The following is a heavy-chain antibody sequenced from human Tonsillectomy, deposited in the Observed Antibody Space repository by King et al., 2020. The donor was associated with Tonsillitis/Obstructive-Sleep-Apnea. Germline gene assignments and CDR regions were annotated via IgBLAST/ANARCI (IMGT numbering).Heavy chain of an antibody. V-gene: IGHV3-72*01. J-gene: IGHJ4*02. CDR1: GFTFSDHY. D-gene: IGHD3-16*01. CDR2: IINKATSYTT. Sequence: VQLVESGGDLVQPGGSLRLSCAASGFTFSDHYMDWVRQPPGRGLEGLARIINKATSYTTDYAASVKGRFTIPRDDLKNSLFLQMSSLITADTAVYYCARGGSDRHFDYWGQGTLVIVSS. CDR3: ARGGSDRHFDY.